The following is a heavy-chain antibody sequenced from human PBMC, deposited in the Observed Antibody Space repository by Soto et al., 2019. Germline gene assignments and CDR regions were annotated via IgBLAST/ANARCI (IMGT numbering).Heavy chain of an antibody. CDR1: GGTFSRYT. D-gene: IGHD2-15*01. V-gene: IGHV1-69*02. J-gene: IGHJ6*02. CDR2: IIPILDIP. Sequence: QVQLVQSGAEVKKPGSSVKVSCKASGGTFSRYTISWVRQAPGQGLEWMGRIIPILDIPNYAQNFQGRGTITADKSTSTAYMELSSLRFGDTAVYYCASHFTGVLVLGASPPGGDNYGWDVWGQGTTVTVSS. CDR3: ASHFTGVLVLGASPPGGDNYGWDV.